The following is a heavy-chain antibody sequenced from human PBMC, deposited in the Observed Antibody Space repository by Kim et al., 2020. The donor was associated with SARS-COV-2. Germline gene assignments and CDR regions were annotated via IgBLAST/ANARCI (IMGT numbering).Heavy chain of an antibody. CDR3: ARALDGGRDAFDI. J-gene: IGHJ3*02. Sequence: YNPSLKSRVTISVDTSKNQFSLKLSSVTAADTAVYYCARALDGGRDAFDIWGQGTMVTVSS. V-gene: IGHV4-34*01. D-gene: IGHD3-16*01.